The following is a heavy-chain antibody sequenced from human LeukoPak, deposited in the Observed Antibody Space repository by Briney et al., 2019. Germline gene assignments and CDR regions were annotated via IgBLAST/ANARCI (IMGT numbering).Heavy chain of an antibody. V-gene: IGHV1-2*02. J-gene: IGHJ4*02. D-gene: IGHD3-16*01. CDR3: ARGGGDYVCGSSLLFDY. CDR1: GYTFTGYY. Sequence: ASVKVSCKASGYTFTGYYMHWVRQAPGQGLEWMGWINPNSGGTNYAQKFQGRVTMTRDTSISTAYMELSRLRSDDTAVYYCARGGGDYVCGSSLLFDYWGQGTLVTVSS. CDR2: INPNSGGT.